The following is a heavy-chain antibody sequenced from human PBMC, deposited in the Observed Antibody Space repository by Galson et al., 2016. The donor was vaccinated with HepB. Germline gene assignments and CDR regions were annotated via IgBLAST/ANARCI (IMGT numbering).Heavy chain of an antibody. CDR2: IYYTGST. D-gene: IGHD3-10*01. CDR1: GGSVTYYY. CDR3: ARSPGGYAFDL. Sequence: ETLSLTCSVSGGSVTYYYWSWIRQPPGKGLEYIGYIYYTGSTNDNPSLNSRVTMSLDTSKNQLPLNLSSVTDADTAIYYCARSPGGYAFDLWGQGTMVIVSS. V-gene: IGHV4-59*02. J-gene: IGHJ3*01.